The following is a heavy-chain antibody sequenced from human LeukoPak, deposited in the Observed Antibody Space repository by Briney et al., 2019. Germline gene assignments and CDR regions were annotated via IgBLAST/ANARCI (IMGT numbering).Heavy chain of an antibody. D-gene: IGHD5-24*01. J-gene: IGHJ4*02. V-gene: IGHV3-30*04. CDR1: GFTFSSYA. CDR3: ARPVNVEMATTEPYFDY. CDR2: ISYDGSNK. Sequence: GGSLRLSCAASGFTFSSYAMHWVRRAPGKGLEWVAVISYDGSNKYYADSVKGRFTISRDNSKNTLYLQMNSLRAEDTAVYYCARPVNVEMATTEPYFDYWGQGTLVTVSS.